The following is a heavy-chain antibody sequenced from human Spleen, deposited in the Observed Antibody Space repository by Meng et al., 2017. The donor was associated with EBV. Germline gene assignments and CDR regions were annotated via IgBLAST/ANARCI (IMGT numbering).Heavy chain of an antibody. CDR1: AFTVSSNY. J-gene: IGHJ1*01. Sequence: EVQLVXXXXXXIQXGXXXRLSCAASAFTVSSNYMSWVRQAPGKGLEWVSVIYSGGSTYYADSVKGRFTISRDNSKNTLYLQMNSLRAEDTAVYYCAGGSGILGAEYFHHWGQGALVTVSS. V-gene: IGHV3-53*01. CDR3: AGGSGILGAEYFHH. D-gene: IGHD1-26*01. CDR2: IYSGGST.